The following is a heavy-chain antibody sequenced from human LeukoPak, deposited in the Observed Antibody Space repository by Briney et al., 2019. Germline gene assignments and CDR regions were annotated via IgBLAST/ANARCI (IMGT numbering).Heavy chain of an antibody. CDR3: ARGRKLQLWSRNAFDI. V-gene: IGHV4-34*01. J-gene: IGHJ3*02. CDR1: GGSISSYY. D-gene: IGHD5-18*01. CDR2: INHSGST. Sequence: SETLSLTCTVSGGSISSYYWSWIRQPPGKGLEWIGEINHSGSTNYNPSLKSRVTISVDTSKNQFSLKLSSVTAADTAVYYCARGRKLQLWSRNAFDIWGQGTMVTVSS.